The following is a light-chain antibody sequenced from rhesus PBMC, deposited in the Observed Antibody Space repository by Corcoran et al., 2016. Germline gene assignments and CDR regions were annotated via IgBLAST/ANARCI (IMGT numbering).Light chain of an antibody. CDR1: QSVSSS. V-gene: IGKV3-42*03. CDR2: GAF. Sequence: EIVLTQSPATLSLSPGERATLSCRASQSVSSSLAWYQQKPGQVPRLLFYGAFSRAPGIPDRFSGSGCGTDFTPTISSLEPEDFAVYSCQQYSNWPRTFGQGTKVEIK. J-gene: IGKJ1*01. CDR3: QQYSNWPRT.